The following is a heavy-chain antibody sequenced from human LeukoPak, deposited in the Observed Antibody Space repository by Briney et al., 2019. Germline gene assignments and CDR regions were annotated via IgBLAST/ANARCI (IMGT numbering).Heavy chain of an antibody. J-gene: IGHJ5*02. Sequence: ASVNVSCKASGYTFTGNYMHWVRQAPGQGLEWMGWINPKSGGTNYSQKFQGRVTLTRDTSISTAYMELRSLTSDDTAVYYCAREPSTSSLDPWGQGTLVTVSS. CDR2: INPKSGGT. V-gene: IGHV1-2*02. CDR1: GYTFTGNY. CDR3: AREPSTSSLDP. D-gene: IGHD6-6*01.